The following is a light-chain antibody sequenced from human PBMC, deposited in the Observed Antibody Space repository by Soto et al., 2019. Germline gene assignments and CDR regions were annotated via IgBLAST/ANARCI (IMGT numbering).Light chain of an antibody. J-gene: IGKJ1*01. CDR3: QKYDNAPWT. Sequence: DIQMTQSPSSLSASVGDRVNITCRASQGINNYLAWYQQRPGKVPRLLIYAASTLQSGVPSRFSGSVSGTDFTLTISSLQPEDVATYYCQKYDNAPWTFGQGTKVDIK. CDR2: AAS. V-gene: IGKV1-27*01. CDR1: QGINNY.